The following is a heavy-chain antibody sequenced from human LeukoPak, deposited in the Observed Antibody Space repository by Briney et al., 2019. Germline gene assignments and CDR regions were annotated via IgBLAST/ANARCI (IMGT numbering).Heavy chain of an antibody. J-gene: IGHJ4*02. Sequence: GGSLRLSCAASGFTFDDYAMHWVRQAPGKGLEWVSLISWDGGSTYYADSVKGRFTISRDNSKNSLYLQMNSLRAEDTALYYCARDDGSTSIDYWGQGTLVTVSS. V-gene: IGHV3-43D*04. CDR3: ARDDGSTSIDY. D-gene: IGHD2-2*01. CDR1: GFTFDDYA. CDR2: ISWDGGST.